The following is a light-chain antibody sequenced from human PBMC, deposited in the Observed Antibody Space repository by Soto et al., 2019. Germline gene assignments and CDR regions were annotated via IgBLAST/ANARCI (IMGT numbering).Light chain of an antibody. Sequence: QSVLTQPPSASGTPGQRVTISCSGSSSNIVSNAVNWYQQLPGTATKLLIYTNNQRPSGVPDRFSGSKSGTSASLAISGLQSEDEADYYCAAWDDSLNGVVFGGGTKVTVL. CDR2: TNN. V-gene: IGLV1-44*01. J-gene: IGLJ3*02. CDR3: AAWDDSLNGVV. CDR1: SSNIVSNA.